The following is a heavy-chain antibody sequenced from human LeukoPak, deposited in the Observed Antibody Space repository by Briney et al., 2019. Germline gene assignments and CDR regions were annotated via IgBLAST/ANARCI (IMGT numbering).Heavy chain of an antibody. V-gene: IGHV5-51*01. CDR2: IYPGDSDT. CDR1: GYSFTSHW. CDR3: ARHINPGGSSTGSYSH. Sequence: GESLKISCKASGYSFTSHWIGWVRQMPGKGLEWMGIIYPGDSDTRYSPSFQGQVTISADKSISTAHLQWSSLRASDTAKYYCARHINPGGSSTGSYSHWGQGTLVTVSS. D-gene: IGHD2-2*02. J-gene: IGHJ4*02.